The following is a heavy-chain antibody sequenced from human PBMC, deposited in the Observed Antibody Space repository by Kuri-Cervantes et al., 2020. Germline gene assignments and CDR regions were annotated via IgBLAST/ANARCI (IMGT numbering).Heavy chain of an antibody. CDR2: INPSGGST. CDR1: GYTFTSYY. Sequence: ASVKVSCKASGYTFTSYYMHWVRQAPGQGLEWMGIINPSGGSTSYAQKFQGRVTMTRDTSTSTVYMELSSLRSEDTAVYYCATRGAYCGGDCYPGDAFDIWGQGTMVTVSS. J-gene: IGHJ3*02. D-gene: IGHD2-21*02. V-gene: IGHV1-46*01. CDR3: ATRGAYCGGDCYPGDAFDI.